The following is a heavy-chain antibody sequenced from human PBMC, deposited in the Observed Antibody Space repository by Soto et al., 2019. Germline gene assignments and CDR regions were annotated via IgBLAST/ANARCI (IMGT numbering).Heavy chain of an antibody. D-gene: IGHD3-22*01. CDR1: GGTPSNSA. CDR3: AGGRIVVVGSRAYYGMDV. J-gene: IGHJ6*02. CDR2: IIPVFGLV. V-gene: IGHV1-69*01. Sequence: QVHLLLQSGAEVKKPGSSVKVSCKASGGTPSNSAISWVRQAPGQGLEWMGGIIPVFGLVKYAQNFQGRVTSTADESPNTAYMELSSLRPEDTAVYYCAGGRIVVVGSRAYYGMDVWGQGTTVTVSS.